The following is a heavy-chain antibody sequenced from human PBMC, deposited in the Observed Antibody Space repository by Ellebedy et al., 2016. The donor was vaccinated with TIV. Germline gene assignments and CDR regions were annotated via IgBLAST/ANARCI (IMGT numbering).Heavy chain of an antibody. Sequence: GGSLRLSXAASGFTVSGSYMSWVRQAPGKGLEWVSVINSGGSTYYADSVKGRFTISRDISKNMLYLQVNTLRAEDTGVYYCARGLFFDIWGQGTMVTVSS. CDR1: GFTVSGSY. CDR3: ARGLFFDI. CDR2: INSGGST. J-gene: IGHJ3*02. V-gene: IGHV3-53*01.